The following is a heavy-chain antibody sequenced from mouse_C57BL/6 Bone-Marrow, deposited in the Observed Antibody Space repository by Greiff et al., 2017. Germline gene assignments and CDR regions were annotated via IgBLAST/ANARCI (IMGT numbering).Heavy chain of an antibody. CDR1: GYTFTSYW. J-gene: IGHJ1*03. CDR2: IYPGSGST. CDR3: AREAYYYGNWYFDV. D-gene: IGHD1-1*01. V-gene: IGHV1-55*01. Sequence: QVQLQQPGAELVKPGASVKMSCKASGYTFTSYWITWVKQRPGQGLEWIGDIYPGSGSTNYNEKFKSKATLTVDTSSSTAYMQLSSLTSEDSAVYYWAREAYYYGNWYFDVWGTGTTVTVSS.